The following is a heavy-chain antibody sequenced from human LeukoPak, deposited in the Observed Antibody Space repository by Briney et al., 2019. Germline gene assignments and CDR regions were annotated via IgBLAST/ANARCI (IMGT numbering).Heavy chain of an antibody. V-gene: IGHV3-49*04. CDR2: IRSNLYGGIP. CDR3: TRDQTPYY. Sequence: PGRSLRLSCTASGFTFGDYAMTWVRQAPGKGLEWVGFIRSNLYGGIPEYAASVKGRFTISRDDSNSIAYLEMDSLKTDDTAVYYCTRDQTPYYWGQGTLVTVSS. CDR1: GFTFGDYA. J-gene: IGHJ4*02.